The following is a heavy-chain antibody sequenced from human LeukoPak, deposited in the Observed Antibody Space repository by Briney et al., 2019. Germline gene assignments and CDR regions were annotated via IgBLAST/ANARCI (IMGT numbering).Heavy chain of an antibody. CDR2: IKQDGSVK. Sequence: GGSLRPSCAASGFASSNFWMNWVRPAPGKGLGWVVNIKQDGSVKHYVDSEKGLFTISRDNAKNSLYLQMNSLRDEDTAVYYCASSGCYRFDYWGQGTLVTVSS. J-gene: IGHJ4*02. V-gene: IGHV3-7*01. CDR3: ASSGCYRFDY. CDR1: GFASSNFW. D-gene: IGHD1-26*01.